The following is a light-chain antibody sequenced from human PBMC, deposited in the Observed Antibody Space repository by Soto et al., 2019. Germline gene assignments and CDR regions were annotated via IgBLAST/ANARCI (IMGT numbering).Light chain of an antibody. CDR3: QQYNNWPGT. J-gene: IGKJ1*01. CDR2: AAS. Sequence: EIVMTQSPATLSVSPGERATLSCRASQSVRSNLAWYQQKPGQAPRLLMYAASTRATGIPARFSGSGSGTEFTLTISSLQSEDCALYYCQQYNNWPGTFGQGTKVDI. CDR1: QSVRSN. V-gene: IGKV3-15*01.